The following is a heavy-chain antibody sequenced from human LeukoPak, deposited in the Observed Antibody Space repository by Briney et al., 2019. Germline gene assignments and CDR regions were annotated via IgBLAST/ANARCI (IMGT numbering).Heavy chain of an antibody. D-gene: IGHD2-15*01. CDR1: GGTFSSYA. CDR3: VVGEQSGGRVPAKVDASDV. CDR2: IIPIFGTA. J-gene: IGHJ3*01. Sequence: SVKVSFKASGGTFSSYAISWVRQAPGQGLEWMGRIIPIFGTANYAQKFQGRVTITTDESTSRAYMELSSLRSEDTVVYYCVVGEQSGGRVPAKVDASDVSKQGRMVTVSS. V-gene: IGHV1-69*05.